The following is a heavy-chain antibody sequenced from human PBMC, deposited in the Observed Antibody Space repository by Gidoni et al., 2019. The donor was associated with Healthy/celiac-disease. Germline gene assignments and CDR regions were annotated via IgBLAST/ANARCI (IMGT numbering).Heavy chain of an antibody. V-gene: IGHV4-59*01. CDR1: GGSISSYY. CDR3: AGYYYYYYMDV. J-gene: IGHJ6*03. CDR2: IYYSGST. Sequence: QVQLQESGPGLVKPSETLSLTCPVSGGSISSYYWSWIRQPPGKGLGWIGYIYYSGSTNYNPSLKSRVTISVDTSKNQFSLKLSSVTAADTAVYYCAGYYYYYYMDVWGKGTTVTVSS.